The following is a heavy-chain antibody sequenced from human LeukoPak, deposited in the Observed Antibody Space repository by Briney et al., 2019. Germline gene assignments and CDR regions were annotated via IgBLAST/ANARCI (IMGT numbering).Heavy chain of an antibody. V-gene: IGHV3-66*02. CDR2: IYIDGKT. J-gene: IGHJ4*02. CDR3: AREGCYDILTAYYPLNN. Sequence: PGGSLRLSCAASGFTVSSNFMSWVRLAPGKGLECVSVIYIDGKTFYAESVKGRFTISRDNSKNTLYLQMNSLRPEDTAVYYCAREGCYDILTAYYPLNNWGQGARVTDSS. CDR1: GFTVSSNF. D-gene: IGHD3-9*01.